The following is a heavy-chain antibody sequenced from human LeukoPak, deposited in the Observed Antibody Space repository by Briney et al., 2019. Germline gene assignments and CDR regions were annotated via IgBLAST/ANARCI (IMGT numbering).Heavy chain of an antibody. D-gene: IGHD2-2*01. CDR2: ISGSGRRT. V-gene: IGHV3-23*01. Sequence: GGSLRLSCATSGFTFGIYDMNWVRQAPGKGLEWVSGISGSGRRTYYADSVKGRFSISRGNSKNTLYLQMKSLRDDDTATYYCASDRVVEPGADGSRRVLDIWGQGTRVTVSS. CDR3: ASDRVVEPGADGSRRVLDI. CDR1: GFTFGIYD. J-gene: IGHJ3*02.